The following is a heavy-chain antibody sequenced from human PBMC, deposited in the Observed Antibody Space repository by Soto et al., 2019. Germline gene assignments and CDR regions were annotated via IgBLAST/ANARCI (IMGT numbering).Heavy chain of an antibody. D-gene: IGHD6-13*01. CDR2: ISYDGSNK. CDR1: GFTFSSYA. V-gene: IGHV3-30-3*02. J-gene: IGHJ4*02. CDR3: AKSLYQQLAPDY. Sequence: GSLRLSCAASGFTFSSYAMHWVRQAPGKGLEWVAVISYDGSNKYYADSVRGRFTISRDNSKNTLYLQMNSLRAEDTAVYYCAKSLYQQLAPDYWGQGTLVTVSS.